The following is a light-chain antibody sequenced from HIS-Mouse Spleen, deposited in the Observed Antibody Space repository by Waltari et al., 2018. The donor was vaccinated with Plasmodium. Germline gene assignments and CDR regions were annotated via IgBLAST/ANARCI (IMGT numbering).Light chain of an antibody. J-gene: IGLJ3*02. CDR3: QSADSSGTWV. CDR2: KDS. Sequence: SSDLTQPPSVSVSPGQTARITCSGHAWPKRYAYWYQQKPGQAPALVIYKDSERPSGIPERFSGSSSGKTVTLTISGVQAEDEADYYCQSADSSGTWVFGGGTKLTVL. CDR1: AWPKRY. V-gene: IGLV3-25*03.